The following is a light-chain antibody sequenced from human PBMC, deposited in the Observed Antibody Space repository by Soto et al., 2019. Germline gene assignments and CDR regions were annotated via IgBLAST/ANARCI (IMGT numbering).Light chain of an antibody. V-gene: IGLV7-43*01. Sequence: QAVVPQEPSLTVSPGGTVTLTCASSTGTVTSDHYQNWFKQKPGQAPTAPIYSTSDKHSWTPARFSGSLLGDKAALPLSGVQPEDEAEYYCLLYYGGAQSWVFGGGTKLTVL. CDR1: TGTVTSDHY. J-gene: IGLJ3*02. CDR2: STS. CDR3: LLYYGGAQSWV.